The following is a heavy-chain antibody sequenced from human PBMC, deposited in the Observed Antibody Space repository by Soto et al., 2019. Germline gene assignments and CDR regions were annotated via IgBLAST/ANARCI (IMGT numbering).Heavy chain of an antibody. CDR2: ASYSGSP. Sequence: QVQLKVSGPGLVKPSETLSLTCTVSGGSIGSHYWSWIRQPPGEGLEWIGRASYSGSPSYNPSLKSRFTISIDTSKNQFSLKLTSVTAADTAVYYCARQWGGDYWGQGILVTVSS. CDR3: ARQWGGDY. V-gene: IGHV4-59*08. D-gene: IGHD3-16*01. J-gene: IGHJ4*02. CDR1: GGSIGSHY.